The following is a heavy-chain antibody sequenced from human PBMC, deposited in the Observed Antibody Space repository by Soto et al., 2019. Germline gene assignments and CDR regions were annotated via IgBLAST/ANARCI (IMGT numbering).Heavy chain of an antibody. D-gene: IGHD6-25*01. CDR2: INHSGST. Sequence: PSETLSLTCAVYGGSFSGYYWSWTRQPPGKGLEWIGEINHSGSTNYNPSLKSRVTISVDTSKNQFSLKLSSVTASDTAVYYCALIAANTLWGYYYYGMDVWGQGTTVTV. CDR1: GGSFSGYY. V-gene: IGHV4-34*01. CDR3: ALIAANTLWGYYYYGMDV. J-gene: IGHJ6*02.